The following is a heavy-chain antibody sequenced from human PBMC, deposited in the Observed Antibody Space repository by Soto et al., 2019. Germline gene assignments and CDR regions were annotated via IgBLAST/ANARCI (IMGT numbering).Heavy chain of an antibody. Sequence: SVKVSCKASGGTFSSYAISWVRQAPGQGLEWMGGIIPIFGTANCAQKFQGRVTITADKSTSTAYMELSGLRSEDTAVYYCARYKAAPSPITIFGVVRPPYYYYGMDVWGQGTTVTVSS. CDR2: IIPIFGTA. J-gene: IGHJ6*02. V-gene: IGHV1-69*06. D-gene: IGHD3-3*01. CDR1: GGTFSSYA. CDR3: ARYKAAPSPITIFGVVRPPYYYYGMDV.